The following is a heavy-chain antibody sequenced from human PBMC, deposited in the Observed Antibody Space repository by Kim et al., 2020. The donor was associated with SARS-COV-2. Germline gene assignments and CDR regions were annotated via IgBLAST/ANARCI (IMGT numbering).Heavy chain of an antibody. CDR2: IWYDGSNK. CDR1: GFTFSSYA. Sequence: GGSLRLSCVASGFTFSSYAMHWVRQAPGKGLEWVAVIWYDGSNKYYADSVTGRFTITRDNSKNTLDLQMNSLRAEDTAVYYCAKSQWLRHFDYWGQATLVTVSS. CDR3: AKSQWLRHFDY. D-gene: IGHD5-12*01. J-gene: IGHJ4*02. V-gene: IGHV3-33*06.